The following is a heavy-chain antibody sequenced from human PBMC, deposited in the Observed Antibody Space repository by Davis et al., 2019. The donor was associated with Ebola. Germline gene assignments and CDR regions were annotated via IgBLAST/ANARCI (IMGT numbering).Heavy chain of an antibody. CDR1: GGSFSGYY. J-gene: IGHJ2*01. CDR3: ARNEIPVEMATIGVWYFDL. Sequence: PSETLSLTCAVYGGSFSGYYWSWIRQPPGKGLEWIGEINHSGSTNYNPSLKSRVTISVDTSKNQFSLKLSSVTAADTAVYYCARNEIPVEMATIGVWYFDLWGRGTLVTVSS. CDR2: INHSGST. D-gene: IGHD5-24*01. V-gene: IGHV4-34*01.